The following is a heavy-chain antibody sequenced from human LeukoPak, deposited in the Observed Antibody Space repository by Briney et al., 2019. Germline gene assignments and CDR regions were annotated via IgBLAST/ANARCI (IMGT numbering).Heavy chain of an antibody. Sequence: GGSLRLSCAASGFTFSSYSMDWVRQAPGKGLEWVSYITSSCSNIYYADSVKGRFTISRDNAKNSLYMQMNSLRAEDTAVYYGARDGITIFGVASAFDYWGQGTLVTVSS. CDR2: ITSSCSNI. V-gene: IGHV3-48*01. CDR1: GFTFSSYS. CDR3: ARDGITIFGVASAFDY. J-gene: IGHJ4*02. D-gene: IGHD3-3*01.